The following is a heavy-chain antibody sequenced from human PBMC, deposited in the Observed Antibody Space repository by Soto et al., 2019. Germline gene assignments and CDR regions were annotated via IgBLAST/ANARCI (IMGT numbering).Heavy chain of an antibody. V-gene: IGHV1-46*01. CDR3: AGGDSVVVPAAILFDY. D-gene: IGHD2-2*01. J-gene: IGHJ4*02. CDR1: GYTFTSYD. CDR2: IKLSGGSP. Sequence: QVQLVQSGAEVKKPGASVKVSCKASGYTFTSYDMHWVRQAPGQGLEWMGIIKLSGGSPIHAQKFQGSVTMTRDTPTRTVYMGLGSLRSEDTAVYYCAGGDSVVVPAAILFDYWGQGTLVTVSS.